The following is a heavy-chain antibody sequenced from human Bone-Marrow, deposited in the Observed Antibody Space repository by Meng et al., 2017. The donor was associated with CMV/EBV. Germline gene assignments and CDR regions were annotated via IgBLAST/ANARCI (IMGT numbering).Heavy chain of an antibody. V-gene: IGHV3-30*02. J-gene: IGHJ4*02. CDR3: AKEFRYCSSTSC. Sequence: GESLKISCAASGFTFSSYGMHWVRQARGKGLEWVAFIRYDGSNKYYADSVKGRFTISRDNSKNTLYLQMNSLRAEDTAVYYCAKEFRYCSSTSCWGQGQLVNVSS. CDR1: GFTFSSYG. CDR2: IRYDGSNK. D-gene: IGHD2-2*01.